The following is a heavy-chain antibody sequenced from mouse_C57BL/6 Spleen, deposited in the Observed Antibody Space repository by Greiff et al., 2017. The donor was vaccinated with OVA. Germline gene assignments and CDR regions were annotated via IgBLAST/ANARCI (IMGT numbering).Heavy chain of an antibody. D-gene: IGHD2-4*01. CDR2: ISYDGSN. Sequence: EVQLVESGPGLVKPSQSLSLTCSVTGYSITSGYYWNWIRQFPGNKLEWMGYISYDGSNNYNPSLKNRISITRDTSKNQFFLKLNSVTTEDTATYYCARVDDYDAYFDYWGQGTTLTVSS. CDR3: ARVDDYDAYFDY. CDR1: GYSITSGYY. V-gene: IGHV3-6*01. J-gene: IGHJ2*01.